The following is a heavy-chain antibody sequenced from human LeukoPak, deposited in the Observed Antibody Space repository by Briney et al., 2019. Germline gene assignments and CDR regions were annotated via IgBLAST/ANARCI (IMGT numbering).Heavy chain of an antibody. D-gene: IGHD3-10*01. CDR2: ISFHGTDT. CDR3: AKEGDYYGSGSYRDAFNI. V-gene: IGHV3-30*04. Sequence: GGSLRLSCAASGFTFISYAIHWVRQAPGKGLEWVAVISFHGTDTFYADSVKGRFTISRDNFKNTLYLQMNSLRAEDTAVYYCAKEGDYYGSGSYRDAFNIWGQGTMVTVSS. J-gene: IGHJ3*02. CDR1: GFTFISYA.